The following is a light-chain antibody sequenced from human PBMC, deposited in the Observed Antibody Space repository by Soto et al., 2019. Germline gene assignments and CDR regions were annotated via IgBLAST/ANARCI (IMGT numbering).Light chain of an antibody. CDR3: QQYHNWPPNT. J-gene: IGKJ1*01. CDR1: QNVGTY. CDR2: GAS. V-gene: IGKV3-15*01. Sequence: EVVMRQSPATLSLAPGERATLSCRASQNVGTYLAWYQQKPGQAPRLLIYGASTRATGIPDRFSGSGSGTEFTLTISSLQSEDFAVYYCQQYHNWPPNTFGQGTKVDIK.